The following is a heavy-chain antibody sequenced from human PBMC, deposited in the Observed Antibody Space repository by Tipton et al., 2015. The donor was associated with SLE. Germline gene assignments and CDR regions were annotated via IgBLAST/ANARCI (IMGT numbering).Heavy chain of an antibody. CDR3: ARKEEYGSGWYNWFDP. V-gene: IGHV4-34*01. D-gene: IGHD6-19*01. CDR1: GGSFSGYY. J-gene: IGHJ5*02. Sequence: TLSLTCAVYGGSFSGYYWIWIRRPPGKGLEWIGEINHSGSTNYNPSLKSRGTISVDTSKNQFSLNLRSVTAADTAIYYCARKEEYGSGWYNWFDPWGQGNLGIVSS. CDR2: INHSGST.